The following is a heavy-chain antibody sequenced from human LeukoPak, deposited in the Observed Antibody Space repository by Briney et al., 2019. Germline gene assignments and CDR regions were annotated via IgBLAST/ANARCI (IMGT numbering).Heavy chain of an antibody. D-gene: IGHD3-9*01. V-gene: IGHV3-30*02. J-gene: IGHJ4*02. CDR1: GFTFSSYG. Sequence: AGGSLRLSCAASGFTFSSYGMHWVRQAPGKGLEWVAFIRYDGSNKYYADSVKGRFTISRDNSKNTLYLQMKSLRAEDTAVYYCARGLPYYDILTGYLGDYWGQGTLVTVSS. CDR2: IRYDGSNK. CDR3: ARGLPYYDILTGYLGDY.